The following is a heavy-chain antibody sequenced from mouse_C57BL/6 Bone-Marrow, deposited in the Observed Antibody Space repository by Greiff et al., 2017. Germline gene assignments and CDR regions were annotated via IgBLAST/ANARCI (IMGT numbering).Heavy chain of an antibody. V-gene: IGHV5-2*03. CDR1: EYEFPSHD. J-gene: IGHJ3*01. D-gene: IGHD2-3*01. Sequence: EVKLVESGGGLVQPGESLKLSCESNEYEFPSHDMSWVRKTPEQRLELVAAINSDGGSTYYPDTMESRFIISRDNTTKTLHLQMSSLRSEDTALYYCASYDPPWFADWGQGTLVTVSA. CDR2: INSDGGST. CDR3: ASYDPPWFAD.